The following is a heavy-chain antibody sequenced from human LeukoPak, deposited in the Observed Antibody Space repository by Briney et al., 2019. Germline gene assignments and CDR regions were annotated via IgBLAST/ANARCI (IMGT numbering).Heavy chain of an antibody. D-gene: IGHD3-22*01. V-gene: IGHV3-15*01. J-gene: IGHJ4*02. CDR2: IKSKTDGGTT. CDR1: GFTFSTYW. Sequence: PGGSLRLSCRASGFTFSTYWMSWVRQAPGKGLEWVGRIKSKTDGGTTDYAAPVKGRFTISRDDSKNTLYLQMNSLKTEDTAVYYCTTGVAFTMIVVADYWGQGTLVTVSS. CDR3: TTGVAFTMIVVADY.